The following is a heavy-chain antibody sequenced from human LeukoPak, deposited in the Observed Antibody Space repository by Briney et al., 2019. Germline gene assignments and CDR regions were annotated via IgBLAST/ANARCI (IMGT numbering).Heavy chain of an antibody. CDR1: RGSISSYY. CDR2: IYYSGST. J-gene: IGHJ5*02. D-gene: IGHD5-24*01. V-gene: IGHV4-59*12. CDR3: ARAPLITPWFDP. Sequence: SETLSLTCTVSRGSISSYYWSWIRQPPGKGLEWIGYIYYSGSTNYNPSLKSRVTISVDTSKNQFSLKLSSVTAADTAVYYCARAPLITPWFDPWGQGTLVTVSS.